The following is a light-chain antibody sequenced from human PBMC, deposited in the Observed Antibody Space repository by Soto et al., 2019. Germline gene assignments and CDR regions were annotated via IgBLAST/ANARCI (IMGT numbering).Light chain of an antibody. CDR3: QQYDHLPFLFT. Sequence: DIQMTQSPSSLSASVGDRVTITCQASQDISNYLNWYQQKPGKAPKLLIYDASNLETGVPSRFSGSGSGTDFTFTISSLQPEDIATYYCQQYDHLPFLFTFGPGTKVDIK. V-gene: IGKV1-33*01. J-gene: IGKJ3*01. CDR1: QDISNY. CDR2: DAS.